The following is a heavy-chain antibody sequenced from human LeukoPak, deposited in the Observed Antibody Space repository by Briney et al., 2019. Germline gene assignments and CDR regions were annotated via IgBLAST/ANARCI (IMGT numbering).Heavy chain of an antibody. D-gene: IGHD6-19*01. Sequence: GGSLRLSCAASGFTFDDYAMHWVRQAPGKGLEWVSGISWNSGSIGYADSVKGRFTISRDNAKNSLYLQMNSLRAEDTALYYCAKGAVAGIFDYWGQGTLVTVSS. V-gene: IGHV3-9*01. J-gene: IGHJ4*02. CDR1: GFTFDDYA. CDR2: ISWNSGSI. CDR3: AKGAVAGIFDY.